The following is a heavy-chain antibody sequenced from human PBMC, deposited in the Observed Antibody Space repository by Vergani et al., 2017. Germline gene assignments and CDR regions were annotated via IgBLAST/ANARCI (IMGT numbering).Heavy chain of an antibody. D-gene: IGHD5-24*01. Sequence: QVQLQQWGAGVVKPSGTLSLTCAVFGESFSSFYWSWFCQPPGKRLEWIGEVNNDGHTNYNPSLESRVAVSRDTAKNQFSLNLMSVTAADTAMYYCAVRPRVNLVGVEIVTKRTFDYWSQGSLVTVSS. J-gene: IGHJ4*02. CDR1: GESFSSFY. V-gene: IGHV4-34*02. CDR2: VNNDGHT. CDR3: AVRPRVNLVGVEIVTKRTFDY.